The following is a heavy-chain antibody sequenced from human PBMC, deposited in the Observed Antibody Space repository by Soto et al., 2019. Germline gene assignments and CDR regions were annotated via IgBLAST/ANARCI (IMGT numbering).Heavy chain of an antibody. J-gene: IGHJ4*02. CDR3: ARHHSSTWYSPFDY. CDR1: GGTFSSYA. Sequence: QVQLVQSGAEVKKPGSSVKVSCKASGGTFSSYAISWVRQAPGQGLEWMGGIIPFFGTTNYAQKFQDRVTITADESTSTAYMELTSLRSEDTPVYYCARHHSSTWYSPFDYWRQGTLVTVSS. V-gene: IGHV1-69*01. D-gene: IGHD6-13*01. CDR2: IIPFFGTT.